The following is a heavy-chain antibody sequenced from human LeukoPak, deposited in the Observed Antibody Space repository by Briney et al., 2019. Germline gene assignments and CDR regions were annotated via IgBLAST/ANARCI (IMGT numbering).Heavy chain of an antibody. CDR1: GGSISSSY. Sequence: PSETLSLTCTVSGGSISSSYWSWIRQPPGKGLEWIGYIYFSGSTNYNPSLKSRVTISVDTSKNQFSLKLSSVTAADTAVYYCAREVGVNTLDYWGQGTLVTVSS. CDR3: AREVGVNTLDY. J-gene: IGHJ4*02. V-gene: IGHV4-59*01. CDR2: IYFSGST. D-gene: IGHD3-22*01.